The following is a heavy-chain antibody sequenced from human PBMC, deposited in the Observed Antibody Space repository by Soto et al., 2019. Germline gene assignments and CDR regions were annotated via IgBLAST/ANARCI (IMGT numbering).Heavy chain of an antibody. CDR2: INSDGSST. J-gene: IGHJ4*02. Sequence: GGSLRLSCAASGFTFSSYWMHWVRQAPGNGLVWVSRINSDGSSTSYADSVKGRFTISRDNAKNTLYLQMNSLRAEDTAVYYCAYDLGYCSGGSCYSGGLDYWGQGTLVTVSS. CDR1: GFTFSSYW. CDR3: AYDLGYCSGGSCYSGGLDY. D-gene: IGHD2-15*01. V-gene: IGHV3-74*01.